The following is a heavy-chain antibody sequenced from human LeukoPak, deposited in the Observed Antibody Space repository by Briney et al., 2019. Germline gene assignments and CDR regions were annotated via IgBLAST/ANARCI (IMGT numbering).Heavy chain of an antibody. J-gene: IGHJ3*02. CDR3: ARDLVTVTKGFDI. Sequence: SETLSLTCAVSDDSFSSHYWTWIRQPPGKGLEWIGYISYIGSTNYNPSLKSRVTISIDTSKNQFSLKLSSVTAADTAVYYCARDLVTVTKGFDIWGQGTMVSVSS. CDR1: DDSFSSHY. D-gene: IGHD4-17*01. V-gene: IGHV4-59*11. CDR2: ISYIGST.